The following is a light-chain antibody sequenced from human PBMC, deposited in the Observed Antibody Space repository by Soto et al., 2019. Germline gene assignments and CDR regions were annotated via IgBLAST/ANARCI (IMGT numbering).Light chain of an antibody. J-gene: IGLJ2*01. CDR3: SSYTSSSSTLVI. Sequence: QSVLTQPASVSGSPGQSITISCTGTSSDVGDYNYVSWFQQHPGKAPKLMIYGVGDRPSGVSNRFSGSKSGNTASLTISGLQAEDEADYYCSSYTSSSSTLVIFGGGTKVTVL. V-gene: IGLV2-14*03. CDR2: GVG. CDR1: SSDVGDYNY.